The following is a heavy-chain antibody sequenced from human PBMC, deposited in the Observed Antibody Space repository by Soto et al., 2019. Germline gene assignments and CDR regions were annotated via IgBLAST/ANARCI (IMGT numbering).Heavy chain of an antibody. CDR2: IIPILGIA. V-gene: IGHV1-69*04. Sequence: SVKVSCKASGGTFSSYTISWVRQAPGQGLEWMGRIIPILGIANYAQKFQGRVTITADKSTSTAYMELSSLRSEDTAVYYCAREGPGMYYYYGMDVWGQGTTVTVSS. J-gene: IGHJ6*02. CDR1: GGTFSSYT. CDR3: AREGPGMYYYYGMDV.